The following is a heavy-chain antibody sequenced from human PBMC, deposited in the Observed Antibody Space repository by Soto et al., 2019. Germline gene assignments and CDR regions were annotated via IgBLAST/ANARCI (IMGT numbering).Heavy chain of an antibody. J-gene: IGHJ3*02. CDR2: IYYSGST. CDR1: GGSISSSSYY. Sequence: QLQLQESGPGLVKPSETLSLTCTVSGGSISSSSYYWGWIRQPPGKGLEWIGSIYYSGSTYYNPSLKSRVTISVDTSKNQFSLKLSSVTAADTAVYYCARLLGPRRAFDIWGQGTMVTVSS. D-gene: IGHD7-27*01. V-gene: IGHV4-39*01. CDR3: ARLLGPRRAFDI.